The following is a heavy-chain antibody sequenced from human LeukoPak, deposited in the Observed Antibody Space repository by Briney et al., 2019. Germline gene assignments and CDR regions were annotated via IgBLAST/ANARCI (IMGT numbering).Heavy chain of an antibody. V-gene: IGHV4-59*01. J-gene: IGHJ4*02. D-gene: IGHD3-16*01. CDR1: GGSISSYY. CDR3: ARVNYDYVWGSLSLDY. CDR2: IYYSGST. Sequence: SETLSLTCTVSGGSISSYYWSWIRQPPGKGLEWIGYIYYSGSTKYNTSLKSRVTISVATSTNQFSLKLSSVTAADTAVYYCARVNYDYVWGSLSLDYWGQGALGTVSS.